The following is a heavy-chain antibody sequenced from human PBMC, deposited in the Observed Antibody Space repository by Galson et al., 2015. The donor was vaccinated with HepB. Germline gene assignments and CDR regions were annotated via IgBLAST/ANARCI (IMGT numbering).Heavy chain of an antibody. J-gene: IGHJ4*02. CDR3: ATQGLPGVWAPPDN. CDR1: GFTFSDYY. V-gene: IGHV3-11*03. CDR2: ISSGGSDT. Sequence: SLRLSCAASGFTFSDYYMNWIRQAPGKGLEWVSWISSGGSDTNYADSVRGRFTVSRDNAKNSLYLQMLSLRAEDTAVYYCATQGLPGVWAPPDNWGQGILVTVSS. D-gene: IGHD3-9*01.